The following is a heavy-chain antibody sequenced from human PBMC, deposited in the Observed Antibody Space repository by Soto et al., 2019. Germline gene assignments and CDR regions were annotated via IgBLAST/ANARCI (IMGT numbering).Heavy chain of an antibody. CDR1: GFTFSDYY. J-gene: IGHJ4*02. V-gene: IGHV3-11*01. Sequence: PGGSLRLSCAASGFTFSDYYMSWIRQAPGKGLEWVSYISSSGSIIYYADSVKGRFTISRDNARNSLYLQLNSLSAEDTAVYYCATSRISITVAGETEHYFDYWGQGTLVTVSS. CDR3: ATSRISITVAGETEHYFDY. D-gene: IGHD6-19*01. CDR2: ISSSGSII.